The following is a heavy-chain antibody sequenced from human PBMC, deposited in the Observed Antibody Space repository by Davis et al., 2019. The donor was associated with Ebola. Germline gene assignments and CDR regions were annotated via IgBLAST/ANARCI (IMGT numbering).Heavy chain of an antibody. J-gene: IGHJ6*02. V-gene: IGHV3-74*01. CDR3: AGEGIQLWPDDYYYGMDV. CDR2: INSDGSST. D-gene: IGHD5-18*01. Sequence: GESLKISCAASGFTFSSYWMHWVRQAPGKGLVWVSRINSDGSSTSYADSVKGRFTISRDNAKNTLYQQMNSLRAEDTAVYYCAGEGIQLWPDDYYYGMDVWGQGTTVTVSS. CDR1: GFTFSSYW.